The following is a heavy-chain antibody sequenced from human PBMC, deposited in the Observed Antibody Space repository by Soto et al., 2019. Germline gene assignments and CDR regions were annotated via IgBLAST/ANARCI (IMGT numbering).Heavy chain of an antibody. D-gene: IGHD5-12*01. CDR1: GFSFTNAW. V-gene: IGHV3-15*01. Sequence: GGSLRLSCAASGFSFTNAWMSWVRQAPGKGLEWVGRIKSKSDGGTTDHAAPVRGRFTISRDDSKNTVYLQMNSLKTEDTAVYYCTTDEVTTRVWGQGTLVTVSS. J-gene: IGHJ4*02. CDR3: TTDEVTTRV. CDR2: IKSKSDGGTT.